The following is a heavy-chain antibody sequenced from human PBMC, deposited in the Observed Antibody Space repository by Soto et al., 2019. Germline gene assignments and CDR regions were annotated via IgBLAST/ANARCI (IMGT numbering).Heavy chain of an antibody. CDR1: GFNVGDYE. CDR3: AKGRYDLGV. V-gene: IGHV3-48*03. Sequence: GGSLRLSCAVSGFNVGDYEMNWVRQAPGKGLEWISMITSGGTVFYYAGSVRGRFAISSGDADNSLYLQLNSLRVDDTAIYYCAKGRYDLGVWGQGTTVTVSS. CDR2: ITSGGTVF. J-gene: IGHJ6*02. D-gene: IGHD3-9*01.